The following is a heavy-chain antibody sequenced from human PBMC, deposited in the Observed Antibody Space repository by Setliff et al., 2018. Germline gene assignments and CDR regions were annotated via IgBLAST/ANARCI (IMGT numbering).Heavy chain of an antibody. CDR1: GFTFSSYW. J-gene: IGHJ6*02. D-gene: IGHD7-27*01. CDR2: IKQDGSEK. CDR3: AKDREAWVYYYGMDV. Sequence: PGGSLRLSCAASGFTFSSYWMSWVRQAPGKGLEWVANIKQDGSEKYYVDSVKGRFTISRDNAKNSLYLQMNSLRAEDTAVYYCAKDREAWVYYYGMDVWGQGTTVTVSS. V-gene: IGHV3-7*01.